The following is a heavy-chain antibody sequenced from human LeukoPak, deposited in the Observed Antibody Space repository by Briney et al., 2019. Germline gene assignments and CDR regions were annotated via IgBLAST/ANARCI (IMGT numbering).Heavy chain of an antibody. D-gene: IGHD1-26*01. Sequence: GGCLRLSCAASGFTFGGYWMHWVRQAPGKGLVWVSRITSDGSSTSYADSVKGRFTISRDNAKNTLYLQMNSLRVEDTAVYYCARDEEVGSPFDYWGQGSLVNVSS. CDR3: ARDEEVGSPFDY. J-gene: IGHJ4*02. CDR1: GFTFGGYW. CDR2: ITSDGSST. V-gene: IGHV3-74*01.